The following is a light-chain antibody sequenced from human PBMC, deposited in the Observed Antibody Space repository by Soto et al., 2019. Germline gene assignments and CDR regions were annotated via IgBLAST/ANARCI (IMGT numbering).Light chain of an antibody. Sequence: QSVLTQPPSASGTPGQRVTISCSGSSSNIGSHTVNWYQQLPGTAPKLLIYSNNQRPSGVPDRFSGSKSGTSASLAISGLQYADEAAYYCGAWYDSLNGRVVFGGGTKLTVL. V-gene: IGLV1-44*01. CDR3: GAWYDSLNGRVV. CDR1: SSNIGSHT. CDR2: SNN. J-gene: IGLJ2*01.